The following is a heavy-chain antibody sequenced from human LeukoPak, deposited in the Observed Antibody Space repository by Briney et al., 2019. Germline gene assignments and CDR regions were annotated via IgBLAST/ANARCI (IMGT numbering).Heavy chain of an antibody. J-gene: IGHJ4*02. CDR1: GFTFSSYW. D-gene: IGHD3-3*01. Sequence: GGSLRLSCAASGFTFSSYWMSWVRQAPGKGLEWVANIKQDGSEKYYVDSVKGRFTISRDNAKNSLYLQMNSLRAEDTAVYYCARGLTIFGVYYFDYWGQGTLVTVSS. V-gene: IGHV3-7*01. CDR3: ARGLTIFGVYYFDY. CDR2: IKQDGSEK.